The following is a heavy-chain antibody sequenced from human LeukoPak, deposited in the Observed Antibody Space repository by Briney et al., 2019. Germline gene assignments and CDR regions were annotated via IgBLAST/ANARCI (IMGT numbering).Heavy chain of an antibody. Sequence: GAPVKVSCKAFGYSLTNYYVHWGRQAPGQGLEWMGEINPSGGSASYAQKFQGRSTVTRDTYTKTVYMDLSSLRSEDTATYYCARGAPTTRIGAGRFDYWGQGTLLTVAS. V-gene: IGHV1-46*01. J-gene: IGHJ4*02. CDR2: INPSGGSA. CDR1: GYSLTNYY. D-gene: IGHD5-12*01. CDR3: ARGAPTTRIGAGRFDY.